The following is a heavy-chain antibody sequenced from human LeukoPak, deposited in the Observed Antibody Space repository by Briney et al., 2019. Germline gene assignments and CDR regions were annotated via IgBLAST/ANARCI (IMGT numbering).Heavy chain of an antibody. V-gene: IGHV4-34*01. J-gene: IGHJ3*02. CDR2: INHSGST. Sequence: PSETLSLTCAVYVGSFSGYYRSWIRQPPGKGLEWIGGINHSGSTNYNPSLKSRVTISVDTSKNQFSLNLSSMTAADTAVYYCARHGLVAARHAFDIWGQGTMVTVSS. CDR3: ARHGLVAARHAFDI. CDR1: VGSFSGYY. D-gene: IGHD6-6*01.